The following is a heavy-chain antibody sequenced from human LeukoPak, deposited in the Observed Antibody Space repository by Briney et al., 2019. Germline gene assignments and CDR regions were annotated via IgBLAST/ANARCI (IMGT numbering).Heavy chain of an antibody. D-gene: IGHD3-3*01. CDR1: GFTFRNYW. Sequence: GGSLRLSCAVSGFTFRNYWMYWVRQAPGEALVWVSRISGDGSTTTYADTVKGRFPISRDNAKNTLYLQMNSLRADDTAVYYCASSLLGVSPWGQGTLVTVSS. CDR2: ISGDGSTT. CDR3: ASSLLGVSP. V-gene: IGHV3-74*01. J-gene: IGHJ4*02.